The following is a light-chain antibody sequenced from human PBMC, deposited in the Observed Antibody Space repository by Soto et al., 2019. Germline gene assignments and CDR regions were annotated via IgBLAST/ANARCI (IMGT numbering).Light chain of an antibody. CDR2: AVS. J-gene: IGLJ1*01. CDR1: NSDVGNYNL. Sequence: QSALTQPASVSGSPGQWITISCAGTNSDVGNYNLVSWYQQHPGKAPKLMIYAVSKRPSGVSNRFSGSKSGNTASLSISGLQAEDEADYYCCSFAGTNSFVFGTGTKLTVL. CDR3: CSFAGTNSFV. V-gene: IGLV2-23*02.